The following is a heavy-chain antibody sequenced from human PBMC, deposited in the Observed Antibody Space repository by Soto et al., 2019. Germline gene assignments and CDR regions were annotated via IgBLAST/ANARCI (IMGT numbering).Heavy chain of an antibody. D-gene: IGHD3-10*01. CDR2: IYHGGNT. V-gene: IGHV4-4*02. J-gene: IGHJ4*02. Sequence: QVHLQERGPDLVRPSETLSLTCSFFGGSISSDNWWSWVRQTPGKGREWMGEIYHGGNTNNNPSLKSRVTISVDESKNQFSLKVTSVTAADTALYYCARLSASSKLRGVVINWGQGTLVTVSS. CDR1: GGSISSDNW. CDR3: ARLSASSKLRGVVIN.